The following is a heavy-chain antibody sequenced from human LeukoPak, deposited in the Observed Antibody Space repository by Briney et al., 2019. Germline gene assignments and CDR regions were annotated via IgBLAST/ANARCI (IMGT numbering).Heavy chain of an antibody. D-gene: IGHD3-22*01. Sequence: ASVKVSCKASGYTFTGYYLHWVRQAPGQGLEWMGIINPGDGTTSYAQKFQGRVTMTRDTSTSTVYMELRSLRSEDTAVYYCARAPANKYDSRLSEDYWGQGTLVTVSS. CDR3: ARAPANKYDSRLSEDY. J-gene: IGHJ4*02. V-gene: IGHV1-46*01. CDR1: GYTFTGYY. CDR2: INPGDGTT.